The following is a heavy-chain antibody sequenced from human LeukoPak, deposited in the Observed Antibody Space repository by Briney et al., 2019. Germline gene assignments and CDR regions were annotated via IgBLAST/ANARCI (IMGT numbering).Heavy chain of an antibody. CDR3: VRDAGVLTGYYDY. D-gene: IGHD3-9*01. V-gene: IGHV4-59*01. CDR2: IDYSGST. CDR1: GGSISSYY. J-gene: IGHJ4*02. Sequence: PSETLSLTWTVSGGSISSYYWSWIRQPPEKGLEWIGYIDYSGSTNYNPSLKSRVTISVDTSKNQFSLKLSSVTAADTAVYYCVRDAGVLTGYYDYWGQGTLVTVSS.